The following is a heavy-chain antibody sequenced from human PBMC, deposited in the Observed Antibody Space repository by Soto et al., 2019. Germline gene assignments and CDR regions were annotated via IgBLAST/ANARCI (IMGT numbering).Heavy chain of an antibody. D-gene: IGHD3-3*01. J-gene: IGHJ4*02. CDR3: ARGYYDFWSGYCDY. V-gene: IGHV4-59*01. CDR2: MYYSGST. Sequence: NHSETLSVTCTVSGGSISSYYWSWIRQPPGKGLGWVGYMYYSGSTNYNPYLKSRITISVDTSKTQYSLKLSSVTAADTAVYYCARGYYDFWSGYCDYWGQGTLVTVSS. CDR1: GGSISSYY.